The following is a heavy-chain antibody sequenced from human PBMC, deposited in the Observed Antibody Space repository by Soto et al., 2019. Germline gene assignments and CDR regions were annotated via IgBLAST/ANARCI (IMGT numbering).Heavy chain of an antibody. V-gene: IGHV3-7*01. CDR2: MKQDGSEK. CDR1: GFTFSNYW. J-gene: IGHJ4*02. Sequence: EVQLVESGGGLVQPGGSLRLSCAASGFTFSNYWMNWVRQAPGKGLEWVANMKQDGSEKYYVDSVKGRFTISRDNAKNSLYLQMNSLRAEDTAVYYCARYDSSGYYHGRNYWGQGTLVTVSS. CDR3: ARYDSSGYYHGRNY. D-gene: IGHD3-22*01.